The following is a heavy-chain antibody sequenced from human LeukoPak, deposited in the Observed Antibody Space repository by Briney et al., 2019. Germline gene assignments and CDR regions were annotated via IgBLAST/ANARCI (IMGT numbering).Heavy chain of an antibody. D-gene: IGHD1-14*01. CDR1: GDSISSYY. J-gene: IGHJ4*02. CDR3: ARCIMRRYDY. V-gene: IGHV4-59*01. CDR2: IFYSVNT. Sequence: SETLSLTCTVSGDSISSYYWNWIRQPPGKGLEWIGYIFYSVNTNYNPSLKSRATISVDTSKNQFSLKLSSVTAADTAVYFSARCIMRRYDYWGQGTLVSVSS.